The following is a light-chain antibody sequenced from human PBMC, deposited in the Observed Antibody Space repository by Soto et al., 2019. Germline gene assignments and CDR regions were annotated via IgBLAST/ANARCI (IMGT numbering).Light chain of an antibody. Sequence: DIVVTRSPGALSLAPGERATLSCRARQRVSSSHLAWYQHKPGQAPRLLSYGASIRATGIPDRLSGSGSGTDFPLTIRRLGSEDFAVYYCQQYGSSLSRTFGQGTKRESK. CDR1: QRVSSSH. J-gene: IGKJ2*01. CDR2: GAS. V-gene: IGKV3-20*01. CDR3: QQYGSSLSRT.